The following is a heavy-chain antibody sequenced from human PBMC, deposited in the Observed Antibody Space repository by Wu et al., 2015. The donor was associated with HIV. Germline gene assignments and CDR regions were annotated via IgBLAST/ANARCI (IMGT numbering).Heavy chain of an antibody. Sequence: QVQLVQSGAEVKKPGSSVKVSCKASGGTFSSYAISWVRQAPGQGLEWMGGIIPIFGTANYAQKFQGRVTITTDESTSTAYMELSSLRSDDTAVYYCARDFDWNYVANWFDPWGQGTLVTVSS. CDR1: GGTFSSYA. D-gene: IGHD1-7*01. CDR3: ARDFDWNYVANWFDP. J-gene: IGHJ5*02. CDR2: IIPIFGTA. V-gene: IGHV1-69*05.